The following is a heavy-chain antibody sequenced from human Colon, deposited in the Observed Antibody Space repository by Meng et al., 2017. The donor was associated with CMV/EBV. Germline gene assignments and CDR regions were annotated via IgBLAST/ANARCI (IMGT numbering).Heavy chain of an antibody. J-gene: IGHJ5*02. CDR1: GFPFTSYR. V-gene: IGHV1-18*04. Sequence: SGFPFTSYRFTWVRQAPGQGLEWLGWISAYNGNTDYAQIVQGRVTMTTDPSTTTAYMELTGLRSDDTAVYYCARLNGGNSGDWFDPWGQGTLVTVSS. D-gene: IGHD4-23*01. CDR2: ISAYNGNT. CDR3: ARLNGGNSGDWFDP.